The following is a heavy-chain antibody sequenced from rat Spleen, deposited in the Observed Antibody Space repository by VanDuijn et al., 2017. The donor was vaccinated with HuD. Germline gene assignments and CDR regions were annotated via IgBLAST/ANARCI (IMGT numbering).Heavy chain of an antibody. J-gene: IGHJ2*01. D-gene: IGHD1-4*01. Sequence: EVQLVESGGGLVQPGRSLKLSCAASGFTFSNYYMAWVRQAPTKGLEWVASISPSGGSTYYPDSVKGRFTISRDNAKSTQYLQMDSLRSEDTATYYCATVPTRVYYFDYWGQGVMVTVSS. V-gene: IGHV5-27*01. CDR2: ISPSGGST. CDR3: ATVPTRVYYFDY. CDR1: GFTFSNYY.